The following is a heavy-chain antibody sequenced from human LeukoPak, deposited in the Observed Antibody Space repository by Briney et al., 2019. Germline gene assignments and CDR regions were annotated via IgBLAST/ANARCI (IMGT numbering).Heavy chain of an antibody. Sequence: SETLSLTCTVSGGSISSSSYYWGWIRQPPGKGLEWIGSIYYSGSTNYNPSLKSRVTISVDTSKNQFSLKLSSVTAADTAVYYCAREFKGRSSDWFDPWGQGTLVTVSS. CDR3: AREFKGRSSDWFDP. J-gene: IGHJ5*02. D-gene: IGHD6-6*01. CDR1: GGSISSSSYY. CDR2: IYYSGST. V-gene: IGHV4-39*07.